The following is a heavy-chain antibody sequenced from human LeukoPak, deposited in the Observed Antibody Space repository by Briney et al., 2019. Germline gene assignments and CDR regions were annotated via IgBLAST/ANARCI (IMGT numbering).Heavy chain of an antibody. CDR3: ARHAADCTTSACYDS. CDR1: GFTFRNYA. D-gene: IGHD2-8*01. Sequence: PGGSLRLSCAASGFTFRNYAMTWVRQAPGKGLEWVSVVIGNVDTTYYADSLKGRFTISRDNSRNTLYLQINSMRAEDTAVYHCARHAADCTTSACYDSWGQGTMVTVSS. V-gene: IGHV3-23*01. J-gene: IGHJ4*02. CDR2: VIGNVDTT.